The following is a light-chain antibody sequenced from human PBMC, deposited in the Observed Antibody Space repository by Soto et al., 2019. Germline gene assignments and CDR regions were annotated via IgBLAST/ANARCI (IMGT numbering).Light chain of an antibody. CDR1: QAFSNL. Sequence: DIQMTQSPSSVSASVGDRVIISCRASQAFSNLLAWYQQKPGKAPKLLIYGASTLQGGVPSRFSGSESGTEFTLNISSVQPEDFATYCCQQATTFPLTFGGGTKV. J-gene: IGKJ4*01. V-gene: IGKV1-12*01. CDR2: GAS. CDR3: QQATTFPLT.